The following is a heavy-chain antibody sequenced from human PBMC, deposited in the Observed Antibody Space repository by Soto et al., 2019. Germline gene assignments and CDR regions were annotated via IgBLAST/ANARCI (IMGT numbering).Heavy chain of an antibody. CDR3: ARGLRDSSGKEYFQH. D-gene: IGHD3-22*01. V-gene: IGHV1-3*01. J-gene: IGHJ1*01. CDR2: INAGNGNT. Sequence: EASVKVSCKASGYTFTSYAMHWVRQAPGQRLEWMGWINAGNGNTKYSQKFQGRVTMTRNTSISTAYMELSSLRSEDTAVYYCARGLRDSSGKEYFQHWGQGTLVTVSS. CDR1: GYTFTSYA.